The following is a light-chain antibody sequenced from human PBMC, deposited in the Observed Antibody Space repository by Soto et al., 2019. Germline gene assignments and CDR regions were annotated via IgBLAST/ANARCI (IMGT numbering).Light chain of an antibody. V-gene: IGKV1-27*01. CDR2: AAS. Sequence: DIQMTQSPSSLSASIGDRVTITCRASQDISNYLAWYQQRPGQIPELLIYAASTLQSGVPSRFSGSGSGTDFTFTISSLQPEDVATYYCQKYNSAPRTFGPGTKVDLK. CDR1: QDISNY. J-gene: IGKJ3*01. CDR3: QKYNSAPRT.